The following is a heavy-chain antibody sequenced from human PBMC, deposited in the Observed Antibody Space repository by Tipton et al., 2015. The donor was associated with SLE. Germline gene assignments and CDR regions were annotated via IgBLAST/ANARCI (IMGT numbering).Heavy chain of an antibody. CDR3: ASSRGIDYYYGMDV. V-gene: IGHV4-34*01. D-gene: IGHD3-16*01. J-gene: IGHJ6*02. Sequence: TLSLTCTVSGGSISSHYWSWIRQPPGKGLEWIGEINHSGSTNYNPSLKSRATISVDTSKNQFSLKLSSVTAADTAVHYCASSRGIDYYYGMDVWGQGTTVTVSS. CDR2: INHSGST. CDR1: GGSISSHY.